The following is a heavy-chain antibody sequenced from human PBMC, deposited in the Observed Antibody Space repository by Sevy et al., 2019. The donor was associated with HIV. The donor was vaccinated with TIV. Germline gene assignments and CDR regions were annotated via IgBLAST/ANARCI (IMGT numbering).Heavy chain of an antibody. CDR1: GGSISSYY. Sequence: SETLSLTCTVSGGSISSYYWSWIRQPPGKGLEWIGYIYYSGSTNYNPSLKSRVTISVDTSKNQFSLKLSSVTAADTVVYYCARSERTIFGAIIRYYYNGMDVWGQGTTVTVSS. V-gene: IGHV4-59*01. D-gene: IGHD3-3*01. J-gene: IGHJ6*02. CDR3: ARSERTIFGAIIRYYYNGMDV. CDR2: IYYSGST.